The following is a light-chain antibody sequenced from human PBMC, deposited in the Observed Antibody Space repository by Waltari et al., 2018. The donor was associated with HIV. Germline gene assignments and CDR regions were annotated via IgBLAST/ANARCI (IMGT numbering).Light chain of an antibody. Sequence: QSVLTQPPSVSGAPGQRVTISCTGSSSNIGAGYHVHWYQQLPGTAPKLLIYGNSNRPSGVPDRFSGSKSGTSASLAITGLQAEDEADYYCQSYDSSLSGSGVFGGGTKLTVL. CDR2: GNS. J-gene: IGLJ3*02. CDR1: SSNIGAGYH. V-gene: IGLV1-40*01. CDR3: QSYDSSLSGSGV.